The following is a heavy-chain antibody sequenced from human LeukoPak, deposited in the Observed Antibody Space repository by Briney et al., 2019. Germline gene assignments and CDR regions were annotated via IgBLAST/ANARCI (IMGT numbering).Heavy chain of an antibody. V-gene: IGHV5-51*01. CDR2: MYPGGSGI. CDR1: GYRFSNYY. Sequence: GESLKISFKGSGYRFSNYYIDWVRQMPGKGLEWMGVMYPGGSGIRYSPSFQGQVTISADKSIDTAYLQWSSLKASDSAMYYCASRTGSYYPFDSWGQGTLVTVSS. J-gene: IGHJ4*02. CDR3: ASRTGSYYPFDS. D-gene: IGHD1-26*01.